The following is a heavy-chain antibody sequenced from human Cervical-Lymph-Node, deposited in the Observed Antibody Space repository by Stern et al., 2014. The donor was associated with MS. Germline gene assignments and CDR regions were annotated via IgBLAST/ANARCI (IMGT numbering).Heavy chain of an antibody. Sequence: QLVQSGAEVKKPGASVKVSCKTSGYTFTDYYVHWVRQAPGQGLEWMGRITPNSGATNYAQKFQGRVTMTRDTSISTAYMELSKLTSDDTAVYYCARRDKSDYWGQGTLVTVST. CDR2: ITPNSGAT. D-gene: IGHD5-24*01. V-gene: IGHV1-2*06. CDR3: ARRDKSDY. CDR1: GYTFTDYY. J-gene: IGHJ4*02.